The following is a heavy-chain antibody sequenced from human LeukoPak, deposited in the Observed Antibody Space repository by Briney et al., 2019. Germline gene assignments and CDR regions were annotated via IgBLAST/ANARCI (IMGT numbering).Heavy chain of an antibody. CDR1: GGSISSSSYY. CDR2: IYYSGST. Sequence: SETLSLTCTVSGGSISSSSYYWGWIRQPPGKGLEWIGSIYYSGSTYYNPSLKSRVIISVDTSKNQFSLKLSSVTAADTAVYYCAITYYDFWSGYFGAFDIWGQGTMVTVSS. V-gene: IGHV4-39*01. D-gene: IGHD3-3*01. J-gene: IGHJ3*02. CDR3: AITYYDFWSGYFGAFDI.